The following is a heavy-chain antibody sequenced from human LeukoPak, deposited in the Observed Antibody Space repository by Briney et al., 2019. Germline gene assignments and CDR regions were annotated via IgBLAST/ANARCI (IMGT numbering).Heavy chain of an antibody. CDR1: GYSFTSYW. J-gene: IGHJ4*02. D-gene: IGHD3-9*01. CDR2: MYPGDSDT. V-gene: IGHV5-51*01. CDR3: ARGPVLRYRVAPFDY. Sequence: PGESLKISCKGSGYSFTSYWIAWVRQMPGKGLEWMGVMYPGDSDTRYSPSFQGQVTISADKSISTAYLQWSSLKASDTAMYYCARGPVLRYRVAPFDYWGQGTLVTVSS.